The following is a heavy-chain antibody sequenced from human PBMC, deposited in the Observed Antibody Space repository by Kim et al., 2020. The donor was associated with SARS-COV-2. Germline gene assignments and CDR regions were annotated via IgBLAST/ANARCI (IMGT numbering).Heavy chain of an antibody. V-gene: IGHV3-30*18. J-gene: IGHJ4*02. D-gene: IGHD6-19*01. CDR2: ISDDGDDK. CDR1: GFDFSIFG. CDR3: AKDKSSRGWYFFDS. Sequence: GGSLRLSCAASGFDFSIFGMHWLRQAPGKGPEWLAVISDDGDDKFYAVSVKGRLTISRDNSKSTLYLQMNNLTVGDTALYYCAKDKSSRGWYFFDSWGPGTVVTVS.